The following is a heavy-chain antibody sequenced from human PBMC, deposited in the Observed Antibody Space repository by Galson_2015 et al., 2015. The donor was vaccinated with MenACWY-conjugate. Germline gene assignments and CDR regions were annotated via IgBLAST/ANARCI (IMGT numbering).Heavy chain of an antibody. CDR1: GFTVSSSY. CDR3: ARDSRATTVWGLNKRKTIDYYYGMDV. V-gene: IGHV3-53*01. J-gene: IGHJ6*02. Sequence: LRLSCAVSGFTVSSSYMTWVRQAPGKGLEWVSVIYSDGSTYNADSVKGRFTISRDNSKNTVFLQMTSLRAEDMAMYYCARDSRATTVWGLNKRKTIDYYYGMDVWGQGTTVIVSS. D-gene: IGHD3-10*01. CDR2: IYSDGST.